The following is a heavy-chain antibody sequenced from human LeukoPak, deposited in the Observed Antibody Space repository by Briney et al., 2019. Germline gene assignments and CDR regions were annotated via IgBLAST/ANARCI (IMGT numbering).Heavy chain of an antibody. CDR1: GFTFRNYW. CDR2: INEGGNEK. CDR3: ARHPNSNWDY. V-gene: IGHV3-7*03. Sequence: GGSLRLSCAASGFTFRNYWMSWVRQVPGKGLEWVVNINEGGNEKNYVDSVKGRFTASRDNAQNSLYLQMNSLRVEDTAVYYCARHPNSNWDYWGKGTLVTVSS. D-gene: IGHD6-13*01. J-gene: IGHJ4*02.